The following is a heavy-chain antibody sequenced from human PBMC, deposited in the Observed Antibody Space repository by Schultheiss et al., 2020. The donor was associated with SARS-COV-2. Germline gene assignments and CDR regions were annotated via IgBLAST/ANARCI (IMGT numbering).Heavy chain of an antibody. CDR2: IYYSGST. D-gene: IGHD3-10*01. V-gene: IGHV4-31*11. CDR1: GGSISRGGYY. J-gene: IGHJ4*02. Sequence: SETLSLTCAVSGGSISRGGYYWNWIRQHPGKGLEWIGYIYYSGSTYYNPSLKSRVTISVDTSKNQFSLKLSSVTAADTAVYYCARLWGVNDYWGQGTLVTVSS. CDR3: ARLWGVNDY.